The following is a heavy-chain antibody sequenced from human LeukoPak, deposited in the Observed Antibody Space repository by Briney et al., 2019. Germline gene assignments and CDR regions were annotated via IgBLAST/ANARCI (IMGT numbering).Heavy chain of an antibody. J-gene: IGHJ4*02. CDR3: ARWDSGRYPD. V-gene: IGHV3-13*01. Sequence: GGSLRLSCAASGFTFSNYDMHWVRQVTGKGLEWVSAIGAAGDTYYPDSMKGRFTISRDNAKNSLELQMNSLSAGDTAVYYCARWDSGRYPDRGQGTLVTVSS. CDR2: IGAAGDT. D-gene: IGHD3-10*01. CDR1: GFTFSNYD.